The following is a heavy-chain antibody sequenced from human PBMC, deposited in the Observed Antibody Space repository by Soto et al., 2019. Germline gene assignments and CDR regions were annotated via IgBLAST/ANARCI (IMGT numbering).Heavy chain of an antibody. CDR3: ARDRGVFGSGSYYFYYYYGMDV. J-gene: IGHJ6*02. Sequence: GGSLRLSCAASGFTFSSYWMSWVRQAPGKGLEWVANIKQDGSGKYYVDSVKGRFTISRDNAKNSLYLQMNSLRAEDTAVYYCARDRGVFGSGSYYFYYYYGMDVWGQGTTVTVSS. CDR2: IKQDGSGK. D-gene: IGHD3-10*01. CDR1: GFTFSSYW. V-gene: IGHV3-7*05.